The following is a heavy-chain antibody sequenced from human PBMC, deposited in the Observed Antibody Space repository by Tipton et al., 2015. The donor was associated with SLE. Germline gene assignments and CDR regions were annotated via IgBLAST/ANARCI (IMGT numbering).Heavy chain of an antibody. Sequence: SLRLSCAASGFTLCDFSLSCVRQAQGKGLEWVANIKQDGNEKYYVDSVKGRFTISRDNAKNSLFLQMNSLRAEDTAVYYCATDSSPYISISFFDSWGQGTLVTVSS. D-gene: IGHD6-13*01. CDR2: IKQDGNEK. CDR1: GFTLCDFS. V-gene: IGHV3-7*01. J-gene: IGHJ4*02. CDR3: ATDSSPYISISFFDS.